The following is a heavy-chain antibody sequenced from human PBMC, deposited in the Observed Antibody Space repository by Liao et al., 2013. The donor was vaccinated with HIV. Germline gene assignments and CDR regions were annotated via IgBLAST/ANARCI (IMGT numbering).Heavy chain of an antibody. Sequence: QVHLHESGPGVVKPSETLSLTCTVSGGSINNYYWNWIRQPAGKGLEWIGRVSTSGGTNYNPSLKSRVTLSVDTSKNQFSLNLNSVTAADTAIYYCAKGVPPDTWGQGTPVTVSS. J-gene: IGHJ5*02. CDR1: GGSINNYY. V-gene: IGHV4-4*07. CDR3: AKGVPPDT. D-gene: IGHD2-8*01. CDR2: VSTSGGT.